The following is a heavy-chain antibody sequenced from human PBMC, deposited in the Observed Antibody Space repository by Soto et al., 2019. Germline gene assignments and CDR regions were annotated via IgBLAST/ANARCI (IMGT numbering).Heavy chain of an antibody. CDR2: IWYDGSNT. V-gene: IGHV3-33*01. Sequence: GGSLRLSCAASGFIFSSFGMHWVRQAPGKGLEWVAHIWYDGSNTYYADSVKGRFTISRDNSRNTVYLQMNSLRAEDTAVYHCVRDLLGSGGHFDYWGQGTLVTVSS. J-gene: IGHJ4*02. CDR1: GFIFSSFG. CDR3: VRDLLGSGGHFDY. D-gene: IGHD7-27*01.